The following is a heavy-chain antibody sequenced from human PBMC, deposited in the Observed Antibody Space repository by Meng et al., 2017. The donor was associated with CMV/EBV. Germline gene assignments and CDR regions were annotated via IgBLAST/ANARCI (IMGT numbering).Heavy chain of an antibody. Sequence: GGSLRLSCAASGFTFSSYGMHWVRQAPGKGLEWVAFIRYDGSNKYYADSVKGRFTISRDNSKNTLYLQMNSLRAEDTAVYYCARNIERYCGGDCPPTYYYYGMDVWGQGTTVTVSS. CDR2: IRYDGSNK. CDR3: ARNIERYCGGDCPPTYYYYGMDV. CDR1: GFTFSSYG. D-gene: IGHD2-21*01. V-gene: IGHV3-30*02. J-gene: IGHJ6*02.